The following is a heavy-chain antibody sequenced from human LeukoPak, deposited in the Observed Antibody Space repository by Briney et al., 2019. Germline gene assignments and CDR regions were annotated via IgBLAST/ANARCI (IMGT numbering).Heavy chain of an antibody. CDR2: IYTSGST. J-gene: IGHJ3*02. CDR3: ARDQWLLRGGDHDAFDI. D-gene: IGHD6-19*01. CDR1: GGSMTTHL. Sequence: SETLSLTCTVSGGSMTTHLWSWIRQPAGKGPEWIGRIYTSGSTNYNPSLKSRVTISIDKSKNQFSLKLRSVTAADTAVYYCARDQWLLRGGDHDAFDIWGQGTMVTVSS. V-gene: IGHV4-4*07.